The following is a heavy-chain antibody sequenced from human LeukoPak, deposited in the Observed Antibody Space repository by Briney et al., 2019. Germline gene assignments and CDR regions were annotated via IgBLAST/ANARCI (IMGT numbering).Heavy chain of an antibody. J-gene: IGHJ5*02. Sequence: GESLEISCQGSGYSFTSYWIGWVRQMPGKGLEWMGIIYPGDSDTRYSPSFQGQVTISADKSISTAYLQWSSLKASGTAMYYCARRVAAAGTNWFDPWDQGTLVTVSS. V-gene: IGHV5-51*01. CDR3: ARRVAAAGTNWFDP. CDR2: IYPGDSDT. D-gene: IGHD6-13*01. CDR1: GYSFTSYW.